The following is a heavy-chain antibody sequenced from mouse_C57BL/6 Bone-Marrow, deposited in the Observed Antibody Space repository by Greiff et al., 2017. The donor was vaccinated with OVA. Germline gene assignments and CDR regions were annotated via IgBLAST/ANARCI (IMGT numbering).Heavy chain of an antibody. Sequence: VQLQESGAELVRPGASVKLSCKASGYTFTDYYINWVKQRPGQGLEWIARIYPGSGNTYYNEKFKGKATLTAEKSSSTAYMQLSSLTSEDSAVYFCARSLGYYGSLWYFDVWGTGTTVTVSS. CDR3: ARSLGYYGSLWYFDV. CDR1: GYTFTDYY. V-gene: IGHV1-76*01. CDR2: IYPGSGNT. J-gene: IGHJ1*03. D-gene: IGHD1-1*01.